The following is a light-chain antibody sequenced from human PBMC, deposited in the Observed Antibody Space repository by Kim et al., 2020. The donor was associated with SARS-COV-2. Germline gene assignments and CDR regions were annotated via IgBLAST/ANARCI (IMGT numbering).Light chain of an antibody. CDR1: QGNGHF. CDR2: GAY. V-gene: IGKV1-33*01. CDR3: QQYDTLCSGI. J-gene: IGKJ5*01. Sequence: SVGERDTITCKGRQGNGHFLNWYQQRQGKAPRLLVYGAYNLKPGVPATYSGRGTGTNFAFTISSRQPEDIATYYCQQYDTLCSGIFGQGTRLEIK.